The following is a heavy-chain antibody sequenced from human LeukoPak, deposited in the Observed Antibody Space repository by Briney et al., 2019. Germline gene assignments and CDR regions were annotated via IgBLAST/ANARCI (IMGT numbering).Heavy chain of an antibody. D-gene: IGHD3-3*01. J-gene: IGHJ5*02. V-gene: IGHV1-18*01. CDR1: GYTFTSYG. CDR3: ARVGTIFGVVIRKYNWFDP. CDR2: ISAYNGNT. Sequence: ASVKVSCKASGYTFTSYGISWVRQAPGQGLEWMGWISAYNGNTNYAQKLQGRVTMTTDTSTSTAYMELRSLRSDDTAVYYCARVGTIFGVVIRKYNWFDPWGQGTPVTVSS.